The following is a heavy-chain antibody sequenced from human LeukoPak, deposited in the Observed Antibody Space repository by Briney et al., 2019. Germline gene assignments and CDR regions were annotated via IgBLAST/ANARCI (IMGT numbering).Heavy chain of an antibody. D-gene: IGHD3-3*01. CDR3: ARGASWSGNNYMDV. J-gene: IGHJ6*03. CDR2: IYYSGST. Sequence: PSETLSLTCTVSGGSISSSSYYWGWIRQPPGKGLEWIGSIYYSGSTYYNPSLKSRVTISVDMSKNHFSLKLSSVTAADTAVYYCARGASWSGNNYMDVWGKGTTVTVSS. CDR1: GGSISSSSYY. V-gene: IGHV4-39*02.